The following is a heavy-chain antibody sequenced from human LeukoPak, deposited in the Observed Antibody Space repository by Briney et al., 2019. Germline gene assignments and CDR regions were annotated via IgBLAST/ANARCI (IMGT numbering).Heavy chain of an antibody. V-gene: IGHV1-2*02. CDR2: INPNSGDT. J-gene: IGHJ4*02. CDR1: GYTFTGYY. CDR3: ARDLSEDDFWSGSNY. D-gene: IGHD3-3*01. Sequence: ASVKVSCKASGYTFTGYYMHWVRRAPGQGLEWMGWINPNSGDTNYAQKFQGRVTMTRDTSVSTAYMELSRLRSDDTAVYYCARDLSEDDFWSGSNYWGQGTLVTVSS.